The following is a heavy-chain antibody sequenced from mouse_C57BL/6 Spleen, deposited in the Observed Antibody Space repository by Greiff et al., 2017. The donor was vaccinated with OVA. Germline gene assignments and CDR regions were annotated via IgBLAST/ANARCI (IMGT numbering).Heavy chain of an antibody. D-gene: IGHD3-3*01. J-gene: IGHJ4*01. Sequence: QVQLQQPGAELVRPGTSVKLSCKASGYTFTSYWMHWVKQRPGQGLEWIGVIDPSDSYTNYNQQFKGKATLTVDTSSSTAYMQLSSLTSEDSAVYYCARRMLERYAMDYWGQGTSVTVSS. CDR3: ARRMLERYAMDY. V-gene: IGHV1-59*01. CDR2: IDPSDSYT. CDR1: GYTFTSYW.